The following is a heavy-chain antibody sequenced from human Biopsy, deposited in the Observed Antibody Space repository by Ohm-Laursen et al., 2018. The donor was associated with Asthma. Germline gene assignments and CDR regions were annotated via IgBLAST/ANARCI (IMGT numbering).Heavy chain of an antibody. V-gene: IGHV3-53*01. J-gene: IGHJ4*02. CDR3: ARGDSSNWSHYYFDY. CDR2: IYIGGTS. D-gene: IGHD3-22*01. Sequence: LSLTCAVSGFSVSRDYMFWVRQAPGKGLEWVSVIYIGGTSHTADSVRGRFTISRDYSKNTLYLQMHSLRAEDTAVYYCARGDSSNWSHYYFDYWGQGTLGTVSS. CDR1: GFSVSRDY.